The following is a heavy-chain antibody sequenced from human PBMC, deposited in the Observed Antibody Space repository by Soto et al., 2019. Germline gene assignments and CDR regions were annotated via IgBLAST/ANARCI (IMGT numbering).Heavy chain of an antibody. CDR1: GGTFSSYA. V-gene: IGHV1-69*13. CDR2: IIPIFGTA. J-gene: IGHJ3*02. Sequence: SVKVSCKASGGTFSSYAISWVRQAPGQGLEWMGGIIPIFGTANYAQKFQGRVTITADESTSTAYMELSSLRSEGTAVYYWARAIVTMIGGTPGGFDIWGQGT. D-gene: IGHD3-22*01. CDR3: ARAIVTMIGGTPGGFDI.